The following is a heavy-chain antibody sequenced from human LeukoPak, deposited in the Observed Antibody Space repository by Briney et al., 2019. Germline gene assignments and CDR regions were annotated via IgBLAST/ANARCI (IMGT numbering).Heavy chain of an antibody. CDR2: INHSGST. CDR3: ARATPVGARTFDP. J-gene: IGHJ5*02. V-gene: IGHV4-34*01. Sequence: SETLSLTCAVYGGSFSGYYWSWIRQPPGKELEWIGEINHSGSTNYNPSLKSRVTISVDTSKNQFSLKLSSVTAADTAVYYCARATPVGARTFDPWGQGTLVTVSS. D-gene: IGHD1-26*01. CDR1: GGSFSGYY.